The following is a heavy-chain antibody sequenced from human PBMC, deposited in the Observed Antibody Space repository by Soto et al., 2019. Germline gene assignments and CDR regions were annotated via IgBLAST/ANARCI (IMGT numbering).Heavy chain of an antibody. CDR3: ASRIAVAGGGLLGH. V-gene: IGHV5-51*04. CDR2: IYPGDYDS. J-gene: IGHJ4*02. CDR1: GYSFTTYW. Sequence: GESLKISCKGSGYSFTTYWIARVRQMPGKGLEWMGIIYPGDYDSRYSPSFQGQVTISDDGHINTGYLQRSSLKAAETEMYHWASRIAVAGGGLLGHWSEGTLVNVSP. D-gene: IGHD6-19*01.